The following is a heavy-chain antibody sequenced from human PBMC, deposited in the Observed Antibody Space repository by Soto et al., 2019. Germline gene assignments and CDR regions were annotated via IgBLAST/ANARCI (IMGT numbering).Heavy chain of an antibody. D-gene: IGHD2-2*01. CDR3: ARISGEGVVPAASFDY. CDR2: IYPGDSDT. CDR1: GYSFTSYW. V-gene: IGHV5-51*01. Sequence: GESLKISCKGSGYSFTSYWIGWVRQMPGKGLEWMGIIYPGDSDTRYSPSFQGQVTISADKSISTAYLQWSSLKASDTAMYYCARISGEGVVPAASFDYWGQGTLVTVSS. J-gene: IGHJ4*02.